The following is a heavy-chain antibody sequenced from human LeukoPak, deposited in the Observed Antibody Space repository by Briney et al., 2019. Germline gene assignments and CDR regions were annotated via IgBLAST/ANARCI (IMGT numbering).Heavy chain of an antibody. CDR2: VYYSGST. CDR3: AREYYDSSGLDY. D-gene: IGHD3-22*01. CDR1: GGSISSYY. J-gene: IGHJ4*02. Sequence: SETLSLTCTVSGGSISSYYWSWIRQPPGEGLEWVGYVYYSGSTNYNPSLKSRVTMSVDTSKNQFSLKLNSVTAADTAVYYCAREYYDSSGLDYWGQGTLVTVSS. V-gene: IGHV4-59*01.